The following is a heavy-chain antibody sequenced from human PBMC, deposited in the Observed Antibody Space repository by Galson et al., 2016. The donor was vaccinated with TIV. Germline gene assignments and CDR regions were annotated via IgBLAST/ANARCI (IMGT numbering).Heavy chain of an antibody. CDR3: ARCRGDYYYGIDV. Sequence: LSLTCSVFGGSISIGDYYWTWIRQPPGKGLEGIGYVSYSGATTYTPSLNRRVTLPVDRSTNQFSLRLNSVTAADTAVYSCARCRGDYYYGIDVWGQGTTVTVSS. J-gene: IGHJ6*02. CDR2: VSYSGAT. D-gene: IGHD3-10*01. CDR1: GGSISIGDYY. V-gene: IGHV4-30-4*08.